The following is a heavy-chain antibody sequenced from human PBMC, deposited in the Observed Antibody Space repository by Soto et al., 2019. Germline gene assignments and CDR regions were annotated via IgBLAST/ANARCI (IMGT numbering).Heavy chain of an antibody. CDR2: IDPSDSYT. Sequence: RGESLKISCKGSGYSFTSYWISWVRQMPGKGLEWMGRIDPSDSYTNYSPSFQGHVTISADKSISTAYLQWSSLKASDTAMYYCARHPLVAVAGTGKWFDPWGQGTLVTVSS. D-gene: IGHD6-19*01. CDR3: ARHPLVAVAGTGKWFDP. V-gene: IGHV5-10-1*01. J-gene: IGHJ5*02. CDR1: GYSFTSYW.